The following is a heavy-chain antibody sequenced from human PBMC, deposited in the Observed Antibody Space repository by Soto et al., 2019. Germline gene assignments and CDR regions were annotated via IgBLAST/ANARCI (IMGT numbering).Heavy chain of an antibody. CDR3: ARSPGYSNGGGRGPFYYYGMDV. CDR1: GFTFGDYG. D-gene: IGHD6-19*01. CDR2: IRSKAYGGTT. J-gene: IGHJ6*02. Sequence: PGGSLRLSCTGSGFTFGDYGMSWVRQAPGKGLEWVGFIRSKAYGGTTEYAASVKGRLTIARDDSKSIAYLQMNRLKTEDTAVYYCARSPGYSNGGGRGPFYYYGMDVWGQGTTVTVPS. V-gene: IGHV3-49*04.